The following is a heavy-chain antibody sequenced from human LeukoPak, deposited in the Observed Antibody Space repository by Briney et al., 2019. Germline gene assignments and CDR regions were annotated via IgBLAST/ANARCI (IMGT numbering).Heavy chain of an antibody. V-gene: IGHV1-2*02. CDR3: ARRRFGELLKRAFDP. CDR1: GYTFTGYY. J-gene: IGHJ5*02. Sequence: GASVKVSCKASGYTFTGYYMHWVRQAPGQGLEWMGWINPNSDGTNYAQKFQGRVTMTRDTSISTAYMELSRLRSDDTAVYYCARRRFGELLKRAFDPWGQGTLVTVSS. D-gene: IGHD3-10*01. CDR2: INPNSDGT.